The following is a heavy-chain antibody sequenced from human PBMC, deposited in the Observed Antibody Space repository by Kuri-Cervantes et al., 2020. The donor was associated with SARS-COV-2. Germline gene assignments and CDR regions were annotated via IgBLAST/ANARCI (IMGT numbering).Heavy chain of an antibody. CDR3: ARGRFGEFT. D-gene: IGHD3-10*01. J-gene: IGHJ5*02. CDR2: VNNDGSTT. Sequence: GESLKISCAASGFTFSSYSMNWVRQAPGKGLEWVSRVNNDGSTTTYADSVKGRFTISRDNAKNTLYLQMNSLRAEDAAVYYCARGRFGEFTWGQGNLVNGAS. V-gene: IGHV3-74*01. CDR1: GFTFSSYS.